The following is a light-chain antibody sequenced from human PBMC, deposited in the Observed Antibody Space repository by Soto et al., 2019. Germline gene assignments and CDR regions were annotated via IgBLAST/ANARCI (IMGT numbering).Light chain of an antibody. CDR2: VNTDGSH. CDR3: QTWGTGIV. CDR1: RGHSSYA. V-gene: IGLV4-69*01. J-gene: IGLJ2*01. Sequence: QSVLTQSPSASASLGASVKVTCTLSRGHSSYAIAWHQQQSGKGPRYLMKVNTDGSHTKGDGISDRFSGSSSGAERYLTISSLQSEDEADYYCQTWGTGIVFGGGTKLTVL.